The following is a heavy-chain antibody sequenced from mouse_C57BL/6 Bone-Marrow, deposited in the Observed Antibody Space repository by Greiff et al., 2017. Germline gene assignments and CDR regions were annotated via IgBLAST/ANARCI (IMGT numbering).Heavy chain of an antibody. D-gene: IGHD1-1*01. CDR1: GYTFTSYW. CDR2: IDPSDSYT. V-gene: IGHV1-69*01. CDR3: ARFITTVANYFDY. J-gene: IGHJ2*01. Sequence: VQLQQPGAELVMPGASVKLSCKASGYTFTSYWMHWVKQRPGQGLEWIGEIDPSDSYTNYNQKFKGKSTLTVDKSSSTAYMQLSSLTSEDSAVYYCARFITTVANYFDYWGQGTTLTVSS.